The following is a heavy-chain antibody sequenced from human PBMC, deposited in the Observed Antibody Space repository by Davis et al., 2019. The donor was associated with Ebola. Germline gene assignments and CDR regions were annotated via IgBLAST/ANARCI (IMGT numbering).Heavy chain of an antibody. V-gene: IGHV2-70*11. CDR1: GFSLSTSGMC. D-gene: IGHD3-10*01. Sequence: SGPTLVKPTQTLTLTCTFSGFSLSTSGMCVSWIRQPPGKALEWLARIDWDDDKYYSTSLKTRHTISKDTSKNQVVLTMTNMDPVDTATYYCSRTPMVRGVSYYFDYWGQGTLVTVSS. CDR3: SRTPMVRGVSYYFDY. J-gene: IGHJ4*02. CDR2: IDWDDDK.